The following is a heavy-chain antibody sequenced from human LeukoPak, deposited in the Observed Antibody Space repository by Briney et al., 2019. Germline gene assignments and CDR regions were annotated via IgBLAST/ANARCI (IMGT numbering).Heavy chain of an antibody. CDR3: ARGLLRRITMVRGVTPRWFDP. CDR2: INHSGST. Sequence: PSQTLSLTCAVSGGSISSGGYYWSWIRQPPGKGLEWIGEINHSGSTNYNPSLKSRVTISVDTSKNQFSLKLSSVTAADTAVYYCARGLLRRITMVRGVTPRWFDPWGQGTLVTVSS. V-gene: IGHV4-30-2*01. CDR1: GGSISSGGYY. D-gene: IGHD3-10*01. J-gene: IGHJ5*02.